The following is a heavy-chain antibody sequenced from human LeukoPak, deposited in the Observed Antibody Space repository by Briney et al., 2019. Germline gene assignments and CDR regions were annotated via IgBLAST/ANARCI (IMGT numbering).Heavy chain of an antibody. CDR3: ARGFTITMIPASNFDY. J-gene: IGHJ4*02. Sequence: ASVTVSCKASGYTFTGYYMHWVRQAPGQGLEWMGWINPNSGGTNYAQKFQGRVTMTRDTSISTAYMELSRLRSDDTAVYYCARGFTITMIPASNFDYWGQGTLVTVPS. CDR1: GYTFTGYY. V-gene: IGHV1-2*02. D-gene: IGHD3-22*01. CDR2: INPNSGGT.